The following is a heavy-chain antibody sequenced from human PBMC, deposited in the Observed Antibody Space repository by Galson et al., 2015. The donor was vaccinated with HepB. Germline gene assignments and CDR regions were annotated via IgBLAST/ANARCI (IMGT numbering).Heavy chain of an antibody. Sequence: LSLTCTVSGGSISSYYWSWIRQPPGKGLEWIGYIYYSGSTNYNPSLKSRVTISVDTSKNQFSLKLSSVTAADTAVYYCARARLLWFGEPNYGMDVWGQGTTVTVSS. CDR1: GGSISSYY. CDR2: IYYSGST. D-gene: IGHD3-10*01. V-gene: IGHV4-59*01. J-gene: IGHJ6*02. CDR3: ARARLLWFGEPNYGMDV.